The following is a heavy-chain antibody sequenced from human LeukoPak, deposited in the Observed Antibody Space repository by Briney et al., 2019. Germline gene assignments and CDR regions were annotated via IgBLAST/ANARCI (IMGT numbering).Heavy chain of an antibody. V-gene: IGHV2-70*11. CDR3: ARSRNDFWSGYSLLDS. Sequence: SGPALVKPTQTLTLTCTFSGFSLSTSGMSVSWIRQPPGKALEWLARIDWDDDKYYSTSLKARLTISKDTSKNQVVLTVTNMDPVDTATYYCARSRNDFWSGYSLLDSWGQGALVTVSS. J-gene: IGHJ4*02. CDR2: IDWDDDK. CDR1: GFSLSTSGMS. D-gene: IGHD3-3*01.